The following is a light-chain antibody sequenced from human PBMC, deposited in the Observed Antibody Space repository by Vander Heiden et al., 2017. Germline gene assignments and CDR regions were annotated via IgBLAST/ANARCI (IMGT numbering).Light chain of an antibody. J-gene: IGLJ3*02. CDR3: LLYYSGARV. CDR2: DTS. V-gene: IGLV7-46*01. Sequence: QAVICQEPSLTVSPGGTVTLPCGSSTGTVTSGHYPYWFQQKPVQVPMTLIYDTSNKHSCTPARFSGSLLGGKAALTLSGAQPEDEAEYYCLLYYSGARVFGGGTKLTVL. CDR1: TGTVTSGHY.